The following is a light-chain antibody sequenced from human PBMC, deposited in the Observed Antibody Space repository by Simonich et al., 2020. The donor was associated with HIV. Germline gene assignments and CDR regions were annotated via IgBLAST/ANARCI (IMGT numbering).Light chain of an antibody. J-gene: IGKJ1*01. Sequence: DIQMTQSPSTLSASVGDRVTITCRASQSINRYLAWYQQKPGKAPKLLNYKESSLQSEVPPRFIGNGSGTKLPLTISSLQPNDFATYFCQQYNNYWTFGQGTKVEI. CDR2: KES. CDR1: QSINRY. V-gene: IGKV1-5*03. CDR3: QQYNNYWT.